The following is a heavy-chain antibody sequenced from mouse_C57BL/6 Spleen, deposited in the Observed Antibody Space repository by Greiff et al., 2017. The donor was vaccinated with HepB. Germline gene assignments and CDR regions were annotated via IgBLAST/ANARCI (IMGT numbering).Heavy chain of an antibody. D-gene: IGHD2-2*01. CDR2: IYPGDGDT. CDR1: GYAFSSSW. CDR3: ARNGWDY. Sequence: VQRVESGPELVKPGASVKISCKASGYAFSSSWMNWVKQRPGKGLEWIGRIYPGDGDTNYNGKFKGKATLTADKSSSTAYMQLSSLTSEDSAVYFCARNGWDYWGQGTSVTVSS. V-gene: IGHV1-82*01. J-gene: IGHJ4*01.